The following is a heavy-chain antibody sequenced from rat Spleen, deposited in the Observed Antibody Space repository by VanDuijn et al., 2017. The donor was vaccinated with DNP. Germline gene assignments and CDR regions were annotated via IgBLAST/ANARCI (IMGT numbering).Heavy chain of an antibody. CDR2: ISTDGSST. CDR1: GFTFSSYW. D-gene: IGHD1-11*01. CDR3: VRWDYGIYGFDY. V-gene: IGHV5-58*01. J-gene: IGHJ2*01. Sequence: EVQLVETGGGLVQPGRSLKLSCVASGFTFSSYWMFWIRQAPGKGLEWVASISTDGSSTYYPDSVKGRFTISRDNAENTLYLQMYSLRSEDMATYYCVRWDYGIYGFDYWGQGVMVTVSS.